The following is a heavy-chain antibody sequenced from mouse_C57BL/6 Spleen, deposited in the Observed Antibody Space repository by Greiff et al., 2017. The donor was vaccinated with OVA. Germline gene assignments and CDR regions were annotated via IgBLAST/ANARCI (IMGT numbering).Heavy chain of an antibody. CDR2: IDPSDSET. CDR1: GYTFTSYW. Sequence: QVQLQQPGAELVRPGSSVKLSCKASGYTFTSYWMHWVKQRPIQGLEWIGNIDPSDSETHYNQKFKDKATLTVDKSSSTAYMQLSSLTSEDSAVYYGARGRDSNYLFDYWGQGTTLTVSS. CDR3: ARGRDSNYLFDY. D-gene: IGHD2-5*01. J-gene: IGHJ2*01. V-gene: IGHV1-52*01.